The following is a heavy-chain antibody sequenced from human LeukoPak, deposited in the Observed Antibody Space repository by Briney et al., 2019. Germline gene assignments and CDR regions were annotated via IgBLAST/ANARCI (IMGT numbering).Heavy chain of an antibody. D-gene: IGHD6-13*01. CDR1: GFTFSSYS. CDR3: ARDPYSSSWYSVHFDY. J-gene: IGHJ4*02. CDR2: ISSSSSYI. Sequence: GGSLRLSCAASGFTFSSYSMNWVRQAPGKGLECVSCISSSSSYIYYADSVKGRFTISRDNAKNSLYLQMNSLRAEDTAVYYCARDPYSSSWYSVHFDYWGQGTLVTVSS. V-gene: IGHV3-21*01.